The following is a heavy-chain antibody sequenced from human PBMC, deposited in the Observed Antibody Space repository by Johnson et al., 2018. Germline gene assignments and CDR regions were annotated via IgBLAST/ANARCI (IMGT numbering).Heavy chain of an antibody. V-gene: IGHV4-34*01. D-gene: IGHD2-21*02. CDR2: INQSGRT. CDR3: AREELVYWCGDCYSGYFHH. J-gene: IGHJ1*01. Sequence: QVQLQQWGAGLLRPSETLSLTCAVYGGSFVGYYWSWIRQPPGKGLEWIGEINQSGRTNYNPSLKSRVTISVDTSKNQFSLKLTAVTAADTAVYYCAREELVYWCGDCYSGYFHHWGEGTLVTVSP. CDR1: GGSFVGYY.